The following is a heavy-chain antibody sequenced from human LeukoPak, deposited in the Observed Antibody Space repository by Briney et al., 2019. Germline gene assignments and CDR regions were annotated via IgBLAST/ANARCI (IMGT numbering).Heavy chain of an antibody. CDR3: ARDVYYDPPWFDP. V-gene: IGHV1-46*01. D-gene: IGHD3-22*01. Sequence: ASVKVSCKASGYTFTGYYMHWVRQAPGQGLEWMGIINPSGGSTSYAQKFQGRVTMTRDTSTSTGYMELSSLRSEDTAVYYCARDVYYDPPWFDPWGQGTLVTVSS. CDR2: INPSGGST. J-gene: IGHJ5*02. CDR1: GYTFTGYY.